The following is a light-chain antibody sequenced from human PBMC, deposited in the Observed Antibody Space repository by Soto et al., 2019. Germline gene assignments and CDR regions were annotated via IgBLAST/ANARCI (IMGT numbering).Light chain of an antibody. Sequence: DIQMTQSPSSLSASVGERVTITCQASQGISNYLHWYQQKPGKAPKLLIYDASNLETGVPSRFSGSGSGTDFTFTISSLQPEDIATYYCQQYGNLPLTFGGGTKVEIK. J-gene: IGKJ4*02. CDR1: QGISNY. CDR2: DAS. CDR3: QQYGNLPLT. V-gene: IGKV1-33*01.